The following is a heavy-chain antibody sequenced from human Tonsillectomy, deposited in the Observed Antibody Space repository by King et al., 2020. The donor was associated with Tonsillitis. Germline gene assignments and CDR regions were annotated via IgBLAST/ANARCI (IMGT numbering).Heavy chain of an antibody. CDR1: GGSISSYY. Sequence: QLQESGPGLVKPSETLSLTCTVSGGSISSYYWSWIRQPPGKGLEWIGYIYYRGSTNYNPSLKSRVTISVDTSKYQFSLKLSTVTAADTAVYYGARVGDYYDSSGYHGSYYFDYWGQGTLVTVSS. CDR3: ARVGDYYDSSGYHGSYYFDY. V-gene: IGHV4-59*01. CDR2: IYYRGST. J-gene: IGHJ4*02. D-gene: IGHD3-22*01.